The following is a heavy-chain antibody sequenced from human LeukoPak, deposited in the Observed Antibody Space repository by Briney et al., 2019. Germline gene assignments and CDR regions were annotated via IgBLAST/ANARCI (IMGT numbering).Heavy chain of an antibody. CDR1: GFTFSDYY. CDR3: ARRRDSGSLQHSDY. D-gene: IGHD1-26*01. CDR2: ISSSGTTI. V-gene: IGHV3-11*01. J-gene: IGHJ4*02. Sequence: GGSLRLSCAASGFTFSDYYMSWIRQAPGKGLEWVSYISSSGTTIYYADSVKGRFTISRDNAKNSLYLQMNSPRAEDTAVYYCARRRDSGSLQHSDYWGQGTLVTVSS.